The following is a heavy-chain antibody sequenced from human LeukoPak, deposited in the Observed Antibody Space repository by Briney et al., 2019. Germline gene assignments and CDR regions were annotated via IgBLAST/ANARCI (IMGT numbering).Heavy chain of an antibody. J-gene: IGHJ4*02. D-gene: IGHD6-13*01. CDR1: GGSISCGGYS. V-gene: IGHV4-30-2*01. CDR3: ARVSYSRGDY. CDR2: IYHSGST. Sequence: SQTLSLTCAVSGGSISCGGYSWSWIRQPPGKGLEWIGYIYHSGSTYYNPSLKSRVTISVDRSKNQFSLKLSSVTAADTALYYCARVSYSRGDYWGQGTLVTVSS.